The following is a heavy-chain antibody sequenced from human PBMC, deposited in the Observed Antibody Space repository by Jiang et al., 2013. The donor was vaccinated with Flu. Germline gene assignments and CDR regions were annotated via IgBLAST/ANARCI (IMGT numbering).Heavy chain of an antibody. V-gene: IGHV6-1*01. J-gene: IGHJ6*02. Sequence: QTLSLTCAISGDSVSSNTAGWSWIRQSPSRGLEWLGRTYYRSKWYNDFAESVKSRININPDTSKNQFSLQLSSVTPEDTAVYYCARGGGAMDVWGLGTTVTVSS. CDR3: ARGGGAMDV. CDR1: GDSVSSNTAG. CDR2: TYYRSKWYN. D-gene: IGHD3-16*01.